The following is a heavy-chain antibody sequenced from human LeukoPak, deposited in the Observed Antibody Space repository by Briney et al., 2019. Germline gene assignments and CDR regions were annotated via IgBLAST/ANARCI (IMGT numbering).Heavy chain of an antibody. V-gene: IGHV3-48*01. Sequence: GGSLRLSCAASGFTFSSYSMNWVRQAPGKGLEWVSYFSSSSSTIYYADSVKGRFTISRDNAKNSLYLQMNSLRAEDTAVYYCARDDHDSSGYYYDYWGQGTLVTVSS. CDR3: ARDDHDSSGYYYDY. CDR2: FSSSSSTI. J-gene: IGHJ4*02. CDR1: GFTFSSYS. D-gene: IGHD3-22*01.